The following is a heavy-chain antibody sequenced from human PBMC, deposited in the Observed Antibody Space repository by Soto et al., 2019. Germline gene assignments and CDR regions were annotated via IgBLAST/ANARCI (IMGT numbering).Heavy chain of an antibody. CDR1: GFSFSDYY. CDR3: ASTNPYYAVAFDI. V-gene: IGHV3-11*04. D-gene: IGHD3-10*01. J-gene: IGHJ3*02. CDR2: ISFSTTSI. Sequence: PGGSLRLSCAASGFSFSDYYMSWIRQAPGKGLEWVSYISFSTTSIYYADSVKGRFTISRDNAKNSLYLQMNSLRAEDTAVYYCASTNPYYAVAFDIWGQGAMVTVSS.